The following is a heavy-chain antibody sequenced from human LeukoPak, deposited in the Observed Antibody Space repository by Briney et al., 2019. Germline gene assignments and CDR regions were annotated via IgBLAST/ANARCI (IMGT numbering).Heavy chain of an antibody. CDR2: IYYSGST. D-gene: IGHD3-22*01. J-gene: IGHJ4*02. CDR3: ARRVTGSGYYWFDF. V-gene: IGHV4-59*01. Sequence: PSETLSLTCTVSGGSIRSYYWSWIRQPPGKGLEWIGYIYYSGSTNYNPSLKSRVTISVDTSKNQFSLKLSSVTAADTAVYYCARRVTGSGYYWFDFWGQGTLVTVSS. CDR1: GGSIRSYY.